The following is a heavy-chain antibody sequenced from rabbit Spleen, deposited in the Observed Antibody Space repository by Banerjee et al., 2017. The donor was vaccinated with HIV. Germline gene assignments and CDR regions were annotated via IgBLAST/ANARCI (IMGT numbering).Heavy chain of an antibody. D-gene: IGHD8-1*01. CDR3: ARDAGASYFYFNL. J-gene: IGHJ4*01. CDR2: IYTGDGSA. Sequence: QEQLVESGGGLVKPGASLTLTCTASGFSFSSYWMCWVRQAPGKGLEWIGCIYTGDGSAYYANWAKGRFTISKTSSTTVTLQMTSLTAADTATYFCARDAGASYFYFNLWGPGTLVTVS. CDR1: GFSFSSYW. V-gene: IGHV1S45*01.